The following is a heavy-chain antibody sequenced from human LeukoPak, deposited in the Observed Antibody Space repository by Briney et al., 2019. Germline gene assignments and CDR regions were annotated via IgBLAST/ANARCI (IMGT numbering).Heavy chain of an antibody. CDR3: ARGSGGFDP. V-gene: IGHV3-30*04. CDR2: ISRDGSDT. Sequence: GRSLRLSCAASGFLFSSYAMDWVRQSPGKGLEWVAVISRDGSDTYYADSVKGRFTISRDNAKNTLYLQMNSLRAEDTAVYYCARGSGGFDPWGQGTLVTVSS. CDR1: GFLFSSYA. J-gene: IGHJ5*02. D-gene: IGHD3-10*01.